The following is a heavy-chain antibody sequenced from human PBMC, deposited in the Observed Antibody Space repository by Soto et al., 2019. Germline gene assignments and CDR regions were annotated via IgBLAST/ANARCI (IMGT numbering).Heavy chain of an antibody. D-gene: IGHD3-10*01. CDR1: GFIFKMYW. CDR3: TRGPRPISTGTGAY. V-gene: IGHV3-74*01. Sequence: QPGGSLRLSCAASGFIFKMYWMHWVRQSPGKGLVWISRIYNDGTSDYADSVRGRFTISRDNVNDTLYLQMNNLRAEDSGLYYCTRGPRPISTGTGAYWGQGTQVTVSS. CDR2: IYNDGTS. J-gene: IGHJ4*02.